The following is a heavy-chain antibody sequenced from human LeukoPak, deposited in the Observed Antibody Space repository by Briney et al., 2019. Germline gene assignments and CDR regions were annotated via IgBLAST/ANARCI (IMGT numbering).Heavy chain of an antibody. V-gene: IGHV3-30*18. CDR1: GFTFSSYG. CDR3: AKEGGYHDSSGYSYYFDY. J-gene: IGHJ4*02. D-gene: IGHD3-22*01. CDR2: ISYDGSNK. Sequence: GGSLRLSCAASGFTFSSYGMHWVRQAPGKGLEWVAVISYDGSNKYYADSVKGRFTISRDNSKNTLYLQMNSLRAEDTAVYYCAKEGGYHDSSGYSYYFDYWGQGTLVTVSS.